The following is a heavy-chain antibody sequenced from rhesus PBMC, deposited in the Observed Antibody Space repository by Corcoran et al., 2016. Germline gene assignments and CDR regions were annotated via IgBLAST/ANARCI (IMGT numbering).Heavy chain of an antibody. CDR1: GYTFTSYY. Sequence: QVQLVQSGAEIKQPGASVKLSCKASGYTFTSYYMHWVRQAPGQVLEGMGWINPSNSNTGYAHKFQGRVTMTRDTSTSTAYMELSSLRSEDTAVYYCTRWDTVTTVSLDVWGRGVLVTVSS. CDR3: TRWDTVTTVSLDV. D-gene: IGHD4-23*01. J-gene: IGHJ5-2*02. CDR2: INPSNSNT. V-gene: IGHV1-180*01.